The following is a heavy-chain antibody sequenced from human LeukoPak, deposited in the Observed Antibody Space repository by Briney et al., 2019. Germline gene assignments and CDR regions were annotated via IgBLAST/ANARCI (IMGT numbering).Heavy chain of an antibody. J-gene: IGHJ4*01. V-gene: IGHV3-53*01. D-gene: IGHD3-10*01. CDR1: GFTVSSNY. CDR2: IYSGGST. Sequence: TGGSLRLSCAASGFTVSSNYMSWVRQAPGKGLEWVSVIYSGGSTYYADSVKGRFTISRDNSKNTLYLQMNSLRAEDTAVYYCAYRIMVRGAIMLDYWGHGTLVTVYS. CDR3: AYRIMVRGAIMLDY.